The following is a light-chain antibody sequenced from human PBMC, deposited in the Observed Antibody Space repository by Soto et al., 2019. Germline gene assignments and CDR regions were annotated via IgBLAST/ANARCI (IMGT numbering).Light chain of an antibody. CDR1: SSNIESNT. CDR3: ASWDGILNGYV. CDR2: SNY. V-gene: IGLV1-44*01. J-gene: IGLJ1*01. Sequence: QSVLTQPPSASGTPGHSVSISCSGSSSNIESNTVTWYQHLPGTAPKLVIYSNYDRPSGVPDRFSGSTSGTSASLVIRGLQSEDEADYYCASWDGILNGYVFGGGTKLTVL.